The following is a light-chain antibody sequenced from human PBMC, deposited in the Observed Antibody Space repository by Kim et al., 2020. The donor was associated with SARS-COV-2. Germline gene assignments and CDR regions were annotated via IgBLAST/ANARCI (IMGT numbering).Light chain of an antibody. V-gene: IGLV3-1*01. Sequence: SYELTQPPSVSVSPGQTASITCSGDKLGNKYASWYQQRPGQSPVLVISQDNKRPSEIPERFSGSNSGNTASLTISGTQAMDEADYYCQAWDSSTGVVFGGGTQLTVL. J-gene: IGLJ2*01. CDR1: KLGNKY. CDR3: QAWDSSTGVV. CDR2: QDN.